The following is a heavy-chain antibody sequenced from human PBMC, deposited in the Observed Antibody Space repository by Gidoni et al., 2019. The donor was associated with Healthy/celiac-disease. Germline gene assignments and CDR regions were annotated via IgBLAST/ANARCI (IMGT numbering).Heavy chain of an antibody. J-gene: IGHJ3*02. V-gene: IGHV3-74*01. D-gene: IGHD3-22*01. CDR2: INSDGSST. CDR3: ARIGGI. Sequence: EVQRLESGGGLVKPGGALSLSGAASGFTFSSYWMHWVRQAPGKGLVWVPRINSDGSSTSYADSVKGRFTISRDNAKNTLYLQMNSLRAEDTAVYYCARIGGIWGQGTMVTVSS. CDR1: GFTFSSYW.